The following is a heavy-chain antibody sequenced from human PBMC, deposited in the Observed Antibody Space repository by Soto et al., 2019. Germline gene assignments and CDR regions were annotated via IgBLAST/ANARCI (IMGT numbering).Heavy chain of an antibody. CDR2: IIPILGIA. CDR3: ARGYCSGGSCDGYFDY. J-gene: IGHJ4*02. CDR1: GGTFSSYT. D-gene: IGHD2-15*01. Sequence: QVQLVQSGAEVKKPGSSVKVSCKASGGTFSSYTISWVRHAPGQGLEWMGRIIPILGIANYAQKFQGRVTITADKSTSTAYMELSSLRSEDTAVYYCARGYCSGGSCDGYFDYWGQGTLVTVSS. V-gene: IGHV1-69*02.